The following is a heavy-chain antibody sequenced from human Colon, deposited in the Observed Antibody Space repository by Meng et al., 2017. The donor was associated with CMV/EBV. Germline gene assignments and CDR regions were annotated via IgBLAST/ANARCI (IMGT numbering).Heavy chain of an antibody. CDR3: AGALKPLGTRSGLDV. D-gene: IGHD1-1*01. CDR1: GFSFASYT. J-gene: IGHJ6*02. V-gene: IGHV3-21*01. CDR2: INYRGSDL. Sequence: GESLKISCAASGFSFASYTMNWVRQAPGKGLEWVASINYRGSDLYYADSVKGRFTISRDNAKNSLYLQMNSLRAEDTAVYYCAGALKPLGTRSGLDVWGQGTTVTVSS.